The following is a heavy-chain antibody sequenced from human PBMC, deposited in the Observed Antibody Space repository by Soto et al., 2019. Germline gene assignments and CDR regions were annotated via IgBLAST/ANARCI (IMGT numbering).Heavy chain of an antibody. V-gene: IGHV4-39*01. CDR1: GDSISSSDYK. J-gene: IGHJ3*02. CDR3: ARPYRRGWSGVFHI. D-gene: IGHD6-19*01. CDR2: IHFSGTT. Sequence: SETLSLTCTVSGDSISSSDYKWGWVRQPPGKGLEWIGSIHFSGTTYHNPSLKSRVTISVDTSKNQFSLKLSSVTAADTAVYYCARPYRRGWSGVFHIRGKGTMVTVS.